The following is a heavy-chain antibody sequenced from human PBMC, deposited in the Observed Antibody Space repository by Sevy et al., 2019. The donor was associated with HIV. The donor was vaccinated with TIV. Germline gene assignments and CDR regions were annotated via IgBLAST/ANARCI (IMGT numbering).Heavy chain of an antibody. V-gene: IGHV7-4-1*02. Sequence: ASVKVSCKASGYTFTSYAMNWVRQAPGQGLEWMGWINTNTGNPTDAQGFTGRFVFSLDTSVSTAYLQISSLKAEDTAVYYCARRVEYSSSSSHDNFDYWGQGTLVTVSS. CDR2: INTNTGNP. CDR3: ARRVEYSSSSSHDNFDY. D-gene: IGHD6-6*01. J-gene: IGHJ4*02. CDR1: GYTFTSYA.